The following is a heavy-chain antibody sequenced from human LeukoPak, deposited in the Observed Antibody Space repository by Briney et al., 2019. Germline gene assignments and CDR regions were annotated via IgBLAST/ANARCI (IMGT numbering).Heavy chain of an antibody. D-gene: IGHD6-6*01. CDR3: AKARPAIAARVGYYYYGMDV. V-gene: IGHV3-30*02. CDR1: GFTFSSYG. Sequence: GGSLRLSCAASGFTFSSYGMHWVRQAPGKGLERVAVIRYDGSNKYYADSVKGRFTISRDNSKNTLYLQMNSLRAEDTAVYYCAKARPAIAARVGYYYYGMDVWGQGTTVTVSS. J-gene: IGHJ6*02. CDR2: IRYDGSNK.